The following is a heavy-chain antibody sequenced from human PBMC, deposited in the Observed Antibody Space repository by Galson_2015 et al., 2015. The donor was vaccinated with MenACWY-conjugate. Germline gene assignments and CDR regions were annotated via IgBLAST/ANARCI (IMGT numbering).Heavy chain of an antibody. Sequence: SLRLSCAASGFTFSSYSMNWVRQAPGKGLEWVSYISSSSSTIYYADSVKGRFTISRDNAKNSLYLQMNSLRAEDTAVYYCASSNVFLEWLFDMDVWGKGTTVTVSS. CDR3: ASSNVFLEWLFDMDV. J-gene: IGHJ6*03. CDR2: ISSSSSTI. D-gene: IGHD3-3*01. CDR1: GFTFSSYS. V-gene: IGHV3-48*01.